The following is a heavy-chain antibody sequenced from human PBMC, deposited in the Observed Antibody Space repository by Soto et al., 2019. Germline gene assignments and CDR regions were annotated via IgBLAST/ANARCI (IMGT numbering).Heavy chain of an antibody. CDR2: INGGTGQT. CDR1: GYTFSTYA. Sequence: ASVKVSCKASGYTFSTYAMHWVRQAPGQSLEWMGWINGGTGQTRYSQRFQDRVTITRDTSAKTTYMDLTSLRSEDTAVYYCARVKGMEESYYYYDMDIWGQGTTVAVSS. V-gene: IGHV1-3*01. J-gene: IGHJ6*02. D-gene: IGHD1-1*01. CDR3: ARVKGMEESYYYYDMDI.